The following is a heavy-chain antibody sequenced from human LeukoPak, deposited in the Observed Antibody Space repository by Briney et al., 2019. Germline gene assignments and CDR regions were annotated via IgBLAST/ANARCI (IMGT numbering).Heavy chain of an antibody. CDR1: GFSFSSYA. V-gene: IGHV3-33*01. Sequence: PGGSLRLSCVASGFSFSSYAMHWVRQAPGKGLEWVAVAYHDGYYGNSQYYADSVKGRFTISRDNSEKTLYLQMSSLRAEDTAVYYCATGSGYYYGHWGQGTLVSVSS. D-gene: IGHD3-22*01. J-gene: IGHJ4*02. CDR2: AYHDGYYGNSQ. CDR3: ATGSGYYYGH.